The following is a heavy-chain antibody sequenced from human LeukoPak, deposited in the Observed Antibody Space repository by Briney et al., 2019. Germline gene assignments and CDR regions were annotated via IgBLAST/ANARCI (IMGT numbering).Heavy chain of an antibody. CDR2: IWYDGSNK. D-gene: IGHD3-10*01. J-gene: IGHJ6*02. V-gene: IGHV3-33*08. CDR1: GFTFSDYY. CDR3: AREGSGMDV. Sequence: QPGGSLRLSCAASGFTFSDYYMSWIRQAPGKGLEWVAVIWYDGSNKYYADSVKGRFTISRDNSKNTLYLQMNSLRAEDTAVYYCAREGSGMDVWGQGTTVTVSS.